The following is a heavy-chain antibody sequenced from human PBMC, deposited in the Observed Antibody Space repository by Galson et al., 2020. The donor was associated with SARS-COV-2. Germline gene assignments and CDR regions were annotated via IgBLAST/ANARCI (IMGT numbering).Heavy chain of an antibody. CDR3: ARASMARITIFGVVTQFDY. CDR1: GGSISSYY. D-gene: IGHD3-3*01. V-gene: IGHV4-59*01. J-gene: IGHJ4*02. CDR2: IYYSGST. Sequence: SETLSLTCTVSGGSISSYYWSWIRQPPGKGLEWIGYIYYSGSTNYNPSLKSQVTISVDTSKNQFSLKLSSVTAADTAVYYCARASMARITIFGVVTQFDYWGQGTLVTVSS.